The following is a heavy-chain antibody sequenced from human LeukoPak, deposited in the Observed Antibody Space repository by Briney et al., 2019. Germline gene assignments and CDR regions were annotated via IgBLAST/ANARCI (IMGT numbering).Heavy chain of an antibody. V-gene: IGHV3-23*01. D-gene: IGHD5-18*01. CDR1: GFTFSSYA. J-gene: IGHJ4*02. CDR3: ATCGYSYGRFDY. CDR2: ISGSGGST. Sequence: PGGSLRLSCAASGFTFSSYAMSWVRQAPGKGLEWASAISGSGGSTYYADSVKGRFTISRDNSKNTLYLQMNSLRAEDTAVYYCATCGYSYGRFDYWGQGTLVTVSS.